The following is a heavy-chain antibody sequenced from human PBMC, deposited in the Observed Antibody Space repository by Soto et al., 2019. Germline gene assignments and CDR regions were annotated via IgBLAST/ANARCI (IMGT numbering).Heavy chain of an antibody. D-gene: IGHD2-15*01. V-gene: IGHV4-31*03. Sequence: SETLSLTCTVSGGSISSGGYYWSWIRRHPGKGLEWIGYIYYSGSTYYNPSLKSRVTISVDTSKNQFSLKLSSVTAADTAVYYCARGSGGSYSTYNFDYWGQGTLVTVSS. CDR2: IYYSGST. CDR1: GGSISSGGYY. J-gene: IGHJ4*02. CDR3: ARGSGGSYSTYNFDY.